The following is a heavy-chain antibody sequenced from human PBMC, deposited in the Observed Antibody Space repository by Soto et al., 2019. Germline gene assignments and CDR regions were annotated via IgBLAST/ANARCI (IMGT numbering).Heavy chain of an antibody. V-gene: IGHV3-30*03. CDR2: ISYDGSNK. J-gene: IGHJ4*02. CDR1: GFTFSSYG. D-gene: IGHD2-15*01. CDR3: ATLSSCSGGSCSYFDY. Sequence: QVQLVESGGGVVQPGRSLRLSCAASGFTFSSYGMHWVRQAPGKGLEWVAVISYDGSNKYYADSVKGRFTISRDNSKNTLYLHMISLRAEDTAVYYCATLSSCSGGSCSYFDYRGQGTLVTVSS.